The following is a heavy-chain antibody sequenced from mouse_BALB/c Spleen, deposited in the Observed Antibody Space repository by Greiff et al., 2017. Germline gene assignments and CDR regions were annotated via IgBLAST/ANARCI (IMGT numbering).Heavy chain of an antibody. J-gene: IGHJ2*01. V-gene: IGHV5-17*02. CDR3: ARSRGSSYYFDY. CDR1: GFTFSSYA. Sequence: EVQVVESGGGLVKPGGSLKLSCAASGFTFSSYAMSWVRQSPEKRLEWVAYISSGSSTIYYADTVKGRFTISRDNPKNTLFLQMTSLRSEDTAMYYCARSRGSSYYFDYWGQGTTLTVSS. D-gene: IGHD1-1*01. CDR2: ISSGSSTI.